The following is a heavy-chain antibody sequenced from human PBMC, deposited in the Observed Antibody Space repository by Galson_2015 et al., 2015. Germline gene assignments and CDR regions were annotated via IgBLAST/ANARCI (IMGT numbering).Heavy chain of an antibody. V-gene: IGHV3-48*03. J-gene: IGHJ6*03. CDR3: ASLLWRWGMDD. D-gene: IGHD3-3*01. CDR2: ISSSGSTI. CDR1: GFTFSSYE. Sequence: SLRLSCAASGFTFSSYEMNWVRQAPGKGLEWVSYISSSGSTIYYADSVKGRFTISRDNAKNSLYLQMNSLRAEDTAVYNCASLLWRWGMDDWGKGTPVTVSS.